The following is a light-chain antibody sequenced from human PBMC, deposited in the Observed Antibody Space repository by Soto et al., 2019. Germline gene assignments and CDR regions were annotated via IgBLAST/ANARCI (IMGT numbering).Light chain of an antibody. V-gene: IGKV1-17*02. CDR2: STS. J-gene: IGKJ4*02. Sequence: DIQMTQSPPSLSASVGDRVTITCRASQGIRDDLGWYQQKPGRAPKRLIYSTSTLESGVPLRFSGSASGLEFTLTINNLQPEDFATYYYLQHYIYPLTFGGGTKVEI. CDR3: LQHYIYPLT. CDR1: QGIRDD.